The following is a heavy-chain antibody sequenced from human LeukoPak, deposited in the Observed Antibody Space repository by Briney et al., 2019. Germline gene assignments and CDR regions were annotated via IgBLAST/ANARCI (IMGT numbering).Heavy chain of an antibody. CDR3: VRRGSGNYLDY. V-gene: IGHV6-1*01. J-gene: IGHJ4*02. Sequence: SQTLSLTCAISGDSVSSNSVTWDRIRQSPWRGLEWLGRTYYRSKWYNDYAVSVKSRIAINPDISKNQFSLQMNSVTPEDTAVYYCVRRGSGNYLDYWGLGTLVTVSS. CDR2: TYYRSKWYN. D-gene: IGHD3-10*01. CDR1: GDSVSSNSVT.